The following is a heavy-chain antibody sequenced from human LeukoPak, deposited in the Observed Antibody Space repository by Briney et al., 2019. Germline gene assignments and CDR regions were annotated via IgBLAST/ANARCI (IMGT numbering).Heavy chain of an antibody. CDR2: IYYSGST. Sequence: PSETLSLTCTVSGGSISSYYWSWIRQPPGKGLEWIGYIYYSGSTNYNPSLKSRVTISVDTSKNQLSLKLSSVTAADTAVYYCARVRSGYDTGGYYFDYWGQGTLVTVSS. CDR3: ARVRSGYDTGGYYFDY. D-gene: IGHD5-12*01. J-gene: IGHJ4*02. CDR1: GGSISSYY. V-gene: IGHV4-59*01.